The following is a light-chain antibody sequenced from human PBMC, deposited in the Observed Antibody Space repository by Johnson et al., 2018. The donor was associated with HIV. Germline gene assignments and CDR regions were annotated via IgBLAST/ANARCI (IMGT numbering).Light chain of an antibody. Sequence: QSVLTQPPSVSAAPGQKVTISCSGSSSNIGKNYVSWYQHLPGTAPKLLIYEDNKRPSGIPDRFSGSKSATSATLGITGLQTGDAADYYCGTWDSSLGAGLLYVFGTGTKVTVL. J-gene: IGLJ1*01. CDR1: SSNIGKNY. CDR3: GTWDSSLGAGLLYV. V-gene: IGLV1-51*02. CDR2: EDN.